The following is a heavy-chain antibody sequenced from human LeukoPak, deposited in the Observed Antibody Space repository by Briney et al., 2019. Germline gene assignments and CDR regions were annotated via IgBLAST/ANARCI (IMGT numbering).Heavy chain of an antibody. CDR2: IYPGDYDT. CDR1: GYSFTSYW. V-gene: IGHV5-51*01. Sequence: GESLKIPCKGSGYSFTSYWIGWVRQMPGKGLEWGGIIYPGDYDTRYSPSFQGQVTISADKSISTAYLQWSSLKASDTAMYYCTSAAPDAFDICGQGTMVTVSS. CDR3: TSAAPDAFDI. J-gene: IGHJ3*02. D-gene: IGHD6-25*01.